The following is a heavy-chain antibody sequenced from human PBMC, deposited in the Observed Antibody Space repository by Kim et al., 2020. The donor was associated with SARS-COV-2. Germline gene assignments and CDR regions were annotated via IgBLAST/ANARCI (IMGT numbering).Heavy chain of an antibody. D-gene: IGHD1-26*01. V-gene: IGHV3-30*18. CDR3: AKGDGAVPPFDAFDI. CDR1: GFTFSSYG. J-gene: IGHJ3*02. CDR2: ISYDGSNK. Sequence: GGSLRLSCAASGFTFSSYGMHWVRQAPGKGLEWVAVISYDGSNKYYADSVKGRFTISRDNSKNTLYLQMNSLRAEDTAVYYCAKGDGAVPPFDAFDIWG.